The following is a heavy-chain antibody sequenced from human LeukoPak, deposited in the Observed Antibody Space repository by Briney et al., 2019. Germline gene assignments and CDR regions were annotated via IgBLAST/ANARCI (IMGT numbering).Heavy chain of an antibody. CDR3: ARGAREQQPDYYYGLDV. CDR1: GYTFTSYG. V-gene: IGHV1-18*01. D-gene: IGHD6-13*01. Sequence: ASVKVSCKASGYTFTSYGISWVRQAPGQGREWMGWISDYNGNTNYTQKLQGRVTMTTDAPTSTAYMELRSLRSDDTAVYYCARGAREQQPDYYYGLDVWGQGTTVTVSS. CDR2: ISDYNGNT. J-gene: IGHJ6*02.